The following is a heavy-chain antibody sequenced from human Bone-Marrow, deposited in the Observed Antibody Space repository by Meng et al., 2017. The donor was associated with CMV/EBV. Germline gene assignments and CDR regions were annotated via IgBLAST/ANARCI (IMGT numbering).Heavy chain of an antibody. V-gene: IGHV1-2*02. D-gene: IGHD2-2*01. CDR3: ARGGAVPAAFTSLYYYYGKDV. J-gene: IGHJ6*02. CDR2: INHKSGGT. Sequence: ASVKVSCKTSGYTLTGYYMHWVRQAPGQGLEWMGWINHKSGGTNYAQKFQGRVTMTRDTSISTASLELSRLRSDDTAVFYCARGGAVPAAFTSLYYYYGKDVWGQGTTVTVSS. CDR1: GYTLTGYY.